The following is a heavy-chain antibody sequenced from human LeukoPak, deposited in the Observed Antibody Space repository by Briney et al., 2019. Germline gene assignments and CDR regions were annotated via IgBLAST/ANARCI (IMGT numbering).Heavy chain of an antibody. Sequence: PGGSLRLSCAASGFTFDDYAMHWVRQAPGKGLEWVSGISWNSGSIGYADSVKGRFTISRDNAKNSLYLQMNSLRAEDTALYYCAKDISQRQQMFYFDYWGQGTLVTVSS. J-gene: IGHJ4*02. V-gene: IGHV3-9*01. D-gene: IGHD6-13*01. CDR1: GFTFDDYA. CDR3: AKDISQRQQMFYFDY. CDR2: ISWNSGSI.